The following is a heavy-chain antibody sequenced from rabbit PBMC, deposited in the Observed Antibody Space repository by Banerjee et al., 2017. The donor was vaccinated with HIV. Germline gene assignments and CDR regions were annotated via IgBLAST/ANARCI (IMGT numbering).Heavy chain of an antibody. Sequence: QSLEESGGDLVKPGASLTLTCTASGFDLSSSYYISWVRQAPGKGLECIACIYTGSTHTAYASWAKGRFTISKTSSTTVTLQMSSLTAADTATYFCARGGGDAGDGYALWGQGTLVTIS. CDR2: IYTGSTHT. V-gene: IGHV1S40*01. CDR3: ARGGGDAGDGYAL. CDR1: GFDLSSSYY. J-gene: IGHJ3*01. D-gene: IGHD6-1*01.